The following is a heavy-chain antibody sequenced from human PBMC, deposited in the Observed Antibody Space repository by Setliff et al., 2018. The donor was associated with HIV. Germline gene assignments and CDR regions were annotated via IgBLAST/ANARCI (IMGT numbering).Heavy chain of an antibody. Sequence: SVKVSCKASGYTFTSYGISWVRQAPGQGLEWMGGFTPILGRPNYAQMFQGRVTITADTSASTAYLEMSSLRSEDTAVYYCARGRITGNEAHWGQGTLVTVSS. J-gene: IGHJ4*02. CDR1: GYTFTSYG. CDR3: ARGRITGNEAH. D-gene: IGHD1-20*01. V-gene: IGHV1-69*10. CDR2: FTPILGRP.